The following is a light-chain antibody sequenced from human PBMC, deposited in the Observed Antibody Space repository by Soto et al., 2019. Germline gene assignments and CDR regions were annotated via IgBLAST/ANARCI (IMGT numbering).Light chain of an antibody. V-gene: IGKV3-15*01. J-gene: IGKJ4*01. Sequence: ETVMTQSPVTLSASPGERATLSCGASQTVYSNFAWYQQKPGQAPRLLIYSTSTRATGIPASFSGSGSGTEFTLNISSLQYEDFAVYYCQQYNTWPLTFGGGTKVEIK. CDR1: QTVYSN. CDR3: QQYNTWPLT. CDR2: STS.